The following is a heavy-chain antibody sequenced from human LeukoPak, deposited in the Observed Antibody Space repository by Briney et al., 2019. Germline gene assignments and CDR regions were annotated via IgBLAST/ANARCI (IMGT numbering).Heavy chain of an antibody. CDR3: AKSHHCSSSTCSGTDY. CDR2: ISGSGGST. CDR1: GFTFSSYA. D-gene: IGHD2-2*01. Sequence: GGSLRLSCAASGFTFSSYAMSWVRQAPGKGLEWVSAISGSGGSTYYADSVKGRFTISRDNSKNTLYLQMNSLRAEDTAVYYCAKSHHCSSSTCSGTDYWGQGTLVTVSS. V-gene: IGHV3-23*01. J-gene: IGHJ4*02.